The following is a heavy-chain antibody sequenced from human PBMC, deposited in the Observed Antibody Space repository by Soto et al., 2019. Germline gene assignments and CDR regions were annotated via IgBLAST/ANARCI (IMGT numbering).Heavy chain of an antibody. CDR1: GGSISSSSYY. J-gene: IGHJ4*02. CDR3: ARHQIQPWLSPPDY. D-gene: IGHD5-18*01. V-gene: IGHV4-39*01. Sequence: SETLSLTSTVSGGSISSSSYYWGWIRQPPGKGLEWIGSIYYSGSTYYNPSLKSRVTISVDTSKNQFSLKLSSVTAADTAVYYCARHQIQPWLSPPDYWGQGTLVTVSS. CDR2: IYYSGST.